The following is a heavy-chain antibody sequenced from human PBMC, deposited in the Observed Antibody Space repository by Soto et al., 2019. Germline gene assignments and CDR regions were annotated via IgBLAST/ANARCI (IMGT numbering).Heavy chain of an antibody. CDR3: AREGPYYDSSGYLDY. D-gene: IGHD3-22*01. CDR1: GFTFSSYA. Sequence: PGGSLRLSCAASGFTFSSYAMHWVRQAPGKGLEWVAVISYDGSNKYYADSVKGRFTISRDNSKNTLYLQMNSLRAEDTAVYYCAREGPYYDSSGYLDYWGQGTLVTVSS. CDR2: ISYDGSNK. J-gene: IGHJ4*02. V-gene: IGHV3-30-3*01.